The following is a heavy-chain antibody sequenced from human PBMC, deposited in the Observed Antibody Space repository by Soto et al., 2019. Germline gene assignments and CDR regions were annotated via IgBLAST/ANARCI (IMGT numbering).Heavy chain of an antibody. J-gene: IGHJ4*02. CDR2: FDPEDGET. D-gene: IGHD3-22*01. CDR1: GYTLTELS. V-gene: IGHV1-24*01. Sequence: ASVKVSCKVSGYTLTELSMHWVRQAPGKGLEWMGGFDPEDGETVYAQKFQGRVTMTEDTSTDTAYMELSSLRSEDTAVYYCATDEYYYDSSGYTRWLSYWGQGTLVTVSS. CDR3: ATDEYYYDSSGYTRWLSY.